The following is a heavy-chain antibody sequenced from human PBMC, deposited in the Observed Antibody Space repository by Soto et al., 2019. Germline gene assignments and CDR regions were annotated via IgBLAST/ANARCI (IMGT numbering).Heavy chain of an antibody. Sequence: GASVKVSCKASGGTFSSYAISWVRQAPGQGLEWMGGIIPIFGTANYAQKFQGRVTITADESTSTAYMELSSLRSEDTAVYYCARDLASSGFIPDWYFDLWGRGTRVTVAS. CDR3: ARDLASSGFIPDWYFDL. CDR1: GGTFSSYA. CDR2: IIPIFGTA. V-gene: IGHV1-69*13. D-gene: IGHD3-22*01. J-gene: IGHJ2*01.